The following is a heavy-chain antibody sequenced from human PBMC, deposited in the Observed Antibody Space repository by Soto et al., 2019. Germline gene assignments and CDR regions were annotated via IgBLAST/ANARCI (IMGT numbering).Heavy chain of an antibody. J-gene: IGHJ4*02. CDR1: GGSISSYY. CDR3: AVMTTAKRGLDY. Sequence: QVQLQESGPGLVKPSETLSLTCTVSGGSISSYYWSWIRQPPGKGLEWIGYIYYSGSTNYNPSLKNRVTISVDTSKNQFSLKLSSVTAADTAVYYCAVMTTAKRGLDYWGQGTLVTVSS. CDR2: IYYSGST. V-gene: IGHV4-59*01. D-gene: IGHD4-17*01.